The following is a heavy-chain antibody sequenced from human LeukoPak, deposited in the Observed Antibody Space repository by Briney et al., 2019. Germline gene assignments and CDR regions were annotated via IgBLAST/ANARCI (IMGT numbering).Heavy chain of an antibody. V-gene: IGHV4-59*01. CDR1: GGSISSYH. CDR3: ARAGSGWSYDY. D-gene: IGHD6-13*01. J-gene: IGHJ4*02. CDR2: IYYFGST. Sequence: NPSETLSLTCTVSGGSISSYHWSWIRQPPGKGLEWIGHIYYFGSTNYNPSLKNRVTVSVDTSKSQFSLKLTSVTAADTAVYYCARAGSGWSYDYWDQGTLVTVSS.